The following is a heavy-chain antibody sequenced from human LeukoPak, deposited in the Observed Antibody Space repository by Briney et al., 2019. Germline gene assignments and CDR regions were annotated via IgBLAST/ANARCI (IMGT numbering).Heavy chain of an antibody. CDR1: GYSISSGYY. CDR3: ARPTSGWFTDAFDI. D-gene: IGHD6-19*01. Sequence: SLTCAXSGYSISSGYYWGWIRLPPGKGLEWIGSISHSGTTYYNPSLKSRVTISLDTSKNQFSLKLSSVTAADTAVYYCARPTSGWFTDAFDIWGQGTMVTVSS. J-gene: IGHJ3*02. CDR2: ISHSGTT. V-gene: IGHV4-38-2*01.